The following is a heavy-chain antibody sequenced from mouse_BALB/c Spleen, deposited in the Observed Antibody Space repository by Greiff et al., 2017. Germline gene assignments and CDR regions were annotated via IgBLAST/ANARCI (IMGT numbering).Heavy chain of an antibody. J-gene: IGHJ1*01. CDR2: INPSTGYT. D-gene: IGHD2-2*01. CDR1: GYTFTSYW. V-gene: IGHV1-7*01. CDR3: ARSTYGYDGGWYFDV. Sequence: VQLQQSGAELAKPGASVKMSCKASGYTFTSYWMHWVKQRPGQGLEWIGYINPSTGYTEYNQKFKDKATLTADKSSSTAYMQLSSLTSEDSAVYYCARSTYGYDGGWYFDVWGAGTTVTVSS.